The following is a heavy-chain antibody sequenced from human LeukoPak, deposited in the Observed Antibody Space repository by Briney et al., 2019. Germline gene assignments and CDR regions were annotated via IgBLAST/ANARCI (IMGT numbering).Heavy chain of an antibody. Sequence: GASVKVSCKASGYTFTGYYIHWVRQAPGQGLEWMGIINPSGGSTSYAQKFQDRVTMTRDTSTSTVYMELSSLRSEDTAVYYCATDPLVGAYLFDYWGQGTLVTVSS. V-gene: IGHV1-46*01. CDR2: INPSGGST. J-gene: IGHJ4*02. D-gene: IGHD1-26*01. CDR1: GYTFTGYY. CDR3: ATDPLVGAYLFDY.